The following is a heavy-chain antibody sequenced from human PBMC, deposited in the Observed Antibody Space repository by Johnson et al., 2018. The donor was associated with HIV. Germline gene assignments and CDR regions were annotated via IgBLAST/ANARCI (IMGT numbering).Heavy chain of an antibody. CDR2: ISYDGSNK. CDR3: ARGSHAKGDAFDI. Sequence: QVQLVESGGGVVQPGRSLRLSCAASGFTFSSYAMHWVRQAPGKGLEWVAVISYDGSNKYYADSVKGRFTISRDNSKNTLYLQMNSLRAEDTAVYYCARGSHAKGDAFDIWGQGTMVTVSS. CDR1: GFTFSSYA. V-gene: IGHV3-30-3*01. J-gene: IGHJ3*02. D-gene: IGHD3-16*01.